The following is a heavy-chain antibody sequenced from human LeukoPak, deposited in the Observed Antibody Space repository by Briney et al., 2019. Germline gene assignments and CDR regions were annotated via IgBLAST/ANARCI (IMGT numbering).Heavy chain of an antibody. CDR3: AHSRTPPYVRFWWFDP. Sequence: SGPTLVNPPQTLTLTCTFSGFSLSTSGVGVGWIRQPPGKALEWLALIYWNDDKRYSPSLKSRLTITKDTSKNQVVLTMTNMDPVDTATYYFAHSRTPPYVRFWWFDPWGQGNLVTVSS. CDR2: IYWNDDK. CDR1: GFSLSTSGVG. V-gene: IGHV2-5*01. D-gene: IGHD3-3*01. J-gene: IGHJ5*02.